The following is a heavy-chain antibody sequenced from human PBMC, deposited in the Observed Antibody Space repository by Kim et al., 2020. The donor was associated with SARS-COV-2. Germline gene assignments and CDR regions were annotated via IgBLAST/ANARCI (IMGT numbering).Heavy chain of an antibody. V-gene: IGHV5-51*01. CDR3: AREGGIGYDILTGIGGDAFAL. CDR2: IYPGDSDT. CDR1: GYSFTSYW. Sequence: GESLKISCKGSGYSFTSYWIGWVRQMPGKGLEWMGIIYPGDSDTRYSPSFQGQVTISADKSISTAYLQWSSLKASDTAMYYCAREGGIGYDILTGIGGDAFALWGQGTMVTVSS. D-gene: IGHD3-9*01. J-gene: IGHJ3*01.